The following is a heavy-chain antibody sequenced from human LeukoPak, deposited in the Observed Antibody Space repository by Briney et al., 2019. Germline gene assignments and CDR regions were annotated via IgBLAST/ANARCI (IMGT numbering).Heavy chain of an antibody. CDR2: IYTSGST. CDR1: GGSISSGSYY. V-gene: IGHV4-61*02. Sequence: SETLSLTCTVSGGSISSGSYYWSWIRQPAGKGLEWIGRIYTSGSTNYNPSLKSRVTISVDTSKNQFSLKLSSVTAADTAVYYCAREDVGIGPDAFDIWGQGTMVTVSS. CDR3: AREDVGIGPDAFDI. D-gene: IGHD7-27*01. J-gene: IGHJ3*02.